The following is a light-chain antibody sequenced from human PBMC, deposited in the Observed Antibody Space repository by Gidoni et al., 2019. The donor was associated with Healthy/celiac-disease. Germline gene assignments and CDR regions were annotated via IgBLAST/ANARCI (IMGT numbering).Light chain of an antibody. J-gene: IGKJ4*01. CDR2: WAS. Sequence: DIVMTQSPDFLALSLGERATINCKSRQSVLYSSKNQNYLAWYQQKPGQPPKLLIYWASTRESGVPDRCSVSGYGTDFTLTIRRLQAEDVAVYYCQQYFRAPLTFGGGTKVGIK. CDR3: QQYFRAPLT. V-gene: IGKV4-1*01. CDR1: QSVLYSSKNQNY.